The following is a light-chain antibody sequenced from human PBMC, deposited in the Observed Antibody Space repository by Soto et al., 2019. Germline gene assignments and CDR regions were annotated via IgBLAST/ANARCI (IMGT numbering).Light chain of an antibody. V-gene: IGLV2-23*02. CDR1: SSDVGGYNL. Sequence: QSALTQPASMSGSPGQSITISCTGTSSDVGGYNLVSWYQQHPGKAPKLMIFGVSKRPSGVSNRFSGSKSGNTASLTISGLQAEDEADYYCCSYAGSHTLYAFGTGTKVTVL. CDR3: CSYAGSHTLYA. CDR2: GVS. J-gene: IGLJ1*01.